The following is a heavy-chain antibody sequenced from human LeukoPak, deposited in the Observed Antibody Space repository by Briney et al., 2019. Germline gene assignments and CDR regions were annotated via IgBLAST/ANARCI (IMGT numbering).Heavy chain of an antibody. CDR2: ISPSGDAT. D-gene: IGHD5-24*01. CDR3: AKDDAWLQYGN. J-gene: IGHJ4*02. Sequence: PGGSLRLSCAASGFIFSSHGMNWVRQAPGKGLEWVSGISPSGDATFYADSVKGRFTISRDNSKSTVYLQMNSLRPEDTAVYYCAKDDAWLQYGNWGRGTLVTVSS. CDR1: GFIFSSHG. V-gene: IGHV3-23*01.